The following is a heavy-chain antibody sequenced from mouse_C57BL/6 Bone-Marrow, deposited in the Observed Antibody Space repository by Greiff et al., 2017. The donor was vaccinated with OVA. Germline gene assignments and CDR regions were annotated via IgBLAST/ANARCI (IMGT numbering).Heavy chain of an antibody. CDR2: IYPGDGDT. V-gene: IGHV1-82*01. Sequence: VQLQQSGPELVKPGASVKISCKASGYAFSSSWMNWVKQRPGKGLEWIGRIYPGDGDTNYNGKFKGKATLTADKSSSTAYMQLSSLTSEDSAVYFCARSIGHYGYDGAYWGQGTLVTVSA. D-gene: IGHD2-2*01. CDR1: GYAFSSSW. CDR3: ARSIGHYGYDGAY. J-gene: IGHJ3*01.